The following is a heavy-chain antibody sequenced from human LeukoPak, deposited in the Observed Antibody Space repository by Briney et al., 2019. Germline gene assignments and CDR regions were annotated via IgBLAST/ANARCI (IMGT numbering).Heavy chain of an antibody. V-gene: IGHV1-18*01. CDR2: ISAYNGNT. CDR3: ARDAPGYGDDYYYMDV. CDR1: GYTFTSYG. Sequence: ASVKVSCKASGYTFTSYGISWVRQAPGQGLEWMGWISAYNGNTNYAQKLQGRVTMTTDTSTSTAYMELRSLRSDDTAVYYCARDAPGYGDDYYYMDVWGKGTTVTVSS. D-gene: IGHD4-17*01. J-gene: IGHJ6*03.